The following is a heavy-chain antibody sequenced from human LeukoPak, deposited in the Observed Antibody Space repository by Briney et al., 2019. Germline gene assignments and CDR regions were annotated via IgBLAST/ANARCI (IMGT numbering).Heavy chain of an antibody. CDR3: AKDPYDSYFDY. CDR2: ISSSGSTI. D-gene: IGHD3-22*01. CDR1: GFTFSSYE. Sequence: PGGSLRLSCAASGFTFSSYEMNWVRQAPGKGLEWVSYISSSGSTIYYADSVKGRFTISRDNSKNTLYLQMNGLRAEDTAVYYCAKDPYDSYFDYWGQGTLVTVSS. J-gene: IGHJ4*02. V-gene: IGHV3-48*03.